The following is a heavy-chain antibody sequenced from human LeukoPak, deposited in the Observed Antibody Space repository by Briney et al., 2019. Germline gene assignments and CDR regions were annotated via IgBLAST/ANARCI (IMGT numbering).Heavy chain of an antibody. CDR3: ARHGGITTRAGWFDP. Sequence: PSETLSLTCTVSGGSISSSSYYWGWIRQPPGKGLEWIGSIYYSGSTYYNPSLKSRVTISVDTSKNQFSLKLSFVTAADTAVYYCARHGGITTRAGWFDPWGQGTLVTVSS. D-gene: IGHD1-20*01. J-gene: IGHJ5*02. CDR1: GGSISSSSYY. CDR2: IYYSGST. V-gene: IGHV4-39*01.